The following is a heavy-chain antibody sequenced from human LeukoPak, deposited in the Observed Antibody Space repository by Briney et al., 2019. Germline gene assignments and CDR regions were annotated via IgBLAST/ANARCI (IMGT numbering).Heavy chain of an antibody. CDR2: IHDSVIT. CDR3: AREPGIAALDY. CDR1: GGSISNYY. V-gene: IGHV4-59*01. Sequence: SETLSLTCTVSGGSISNYYWSWIRQPPGKGLEWIAYIHDSVITNYNPSLKSRVTISVDTSKNQFSLKLSSVTAADTAVYYCAREPGIAALDYWGQGTLVTVSS. J-gene: IGHJ4*02. D-gene: IGHD6-13*01.